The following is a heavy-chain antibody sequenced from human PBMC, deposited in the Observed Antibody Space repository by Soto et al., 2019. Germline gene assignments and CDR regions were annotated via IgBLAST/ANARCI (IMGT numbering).Heavy chain of an antibody. D-gene: IGHD3-10*01. CDR3: AKDPRLEVRGVIPYHYYYMDV. CDR2: ISGSGGST. V-gene: IGHV3-23*01. CDR1: GFTFSSYA. Sequence: GGSLRLSCAASGFTFSSYAMSWVRQAPGKGLEWVSAISGSGGSTYYADSVKGRFTISRDNSKNTLYLQMNSLRAEDTAVYYCAKDPRLEVRGVIPYHYYYMDVWCKGPTVTVSS. J-gene: IGHJ6*03.